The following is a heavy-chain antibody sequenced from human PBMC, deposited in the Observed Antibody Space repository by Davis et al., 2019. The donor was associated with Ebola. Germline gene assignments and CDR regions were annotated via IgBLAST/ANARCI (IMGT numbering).Heavy chain of an antibody. D-gene: IGHD6-13*01. CDR1: GFTFDDYA. J-gene: IGHJ4*02. Sequence: SLKISCAASGFTFDDYAMHWVRQAPGKGLEWVSGISWNSGSIGYADSVKGRFTISRDNAKNSLYLQMNSLRAEDTALYYCAPGVEGAAAAYYFDYWGQGTLVTVSS. CDR3: APGVEGAAAAYYFDY. CDR2: ISWNSGSI. V-gene: IGHV3-9*01.